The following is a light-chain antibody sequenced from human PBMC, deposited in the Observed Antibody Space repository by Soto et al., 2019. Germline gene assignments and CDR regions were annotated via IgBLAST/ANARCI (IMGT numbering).Light chain of an antibody. CDR1: QSLGSGY. V-gene: IGKV3-20*01. J-gene: IGKJ1*01. Sequence: PADRATLSCRTSQSLGSGYLAWYQQKPGQAPRILIYAASTRATGIPDRFSGSGSGTDFSLTISSLEPEDFAVYYCQQYDTSPRTFGQGTKGE. CDR2: AAS. CDR3: QQYDTSPRT.